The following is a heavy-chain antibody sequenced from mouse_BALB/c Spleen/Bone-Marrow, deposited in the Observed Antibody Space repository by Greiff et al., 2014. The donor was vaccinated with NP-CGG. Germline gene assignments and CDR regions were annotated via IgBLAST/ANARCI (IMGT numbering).Heavy chain of an antibody. J-gene: IGHJ4*01. CDR2: IYPGDSDT. V-gene: IGHV1-5*01. D-gene: IGHD1-1*01. CDR3: TRVITAVLATRAMDY. Sequence: EVKVEESGTVLARPGASVKMSCKASGYTFTGYWMHWVKQRPGQGLEWIGAIYPGDSDTSYNQKFKGKAKLTAVTSTSTAYMELSSLTNEDSAVYYCTRVITAVLATRAMDYWGQGSSVTVSS. CDR1: GYTFTGYW.